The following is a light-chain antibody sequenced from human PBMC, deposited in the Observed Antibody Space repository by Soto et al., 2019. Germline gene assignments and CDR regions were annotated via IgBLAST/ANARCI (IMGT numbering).Light chain of an antibody. J-gene: IGLJ1*01. CDR3: NSYTSGYDV. Sequence: QSVLTQPASVSGSPGQSITISCTGTSSDVGGYNSVSWYQLHPGKAPKLMIYDVSNRPSGVSNRFSGSKSGNTASLTISGLQAEDEADYYCNSYTSGYDVFGTGTKVTVL. CDR1: SSDVGGYNS. V-gene: IGLV2-14*03. CDR2: DVS.